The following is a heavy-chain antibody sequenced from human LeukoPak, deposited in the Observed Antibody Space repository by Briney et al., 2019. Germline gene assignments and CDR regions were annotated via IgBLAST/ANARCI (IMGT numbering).Heavy chain of an antibody. V-gene: IGHV4-34*01. CDR3: ARLRDFDY. CDR2: INHSGST. J-gene: IGHJ4*02. CDR1: GGSFSGCY. Sequence: SETLSLTCAVYGGSFSGCYWSWLRQPPGKGLEWIGEINHSGSTNYNPSLKSRVTISVDTSKNQFSLKLSSVTAADTAVYYCARLRDFDYWGQGTLVTVSS.